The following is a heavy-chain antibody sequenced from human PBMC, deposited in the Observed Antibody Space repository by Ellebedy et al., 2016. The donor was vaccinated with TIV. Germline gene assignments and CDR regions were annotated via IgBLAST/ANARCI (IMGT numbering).Heavy chain of an antibody. V-gene: IGHV3-33*01. CDR1: GFSFRSYG. CDR3: ARGSYGGNSPPFDY. Sequence: PGGSLRLSCAASGFSFRSYGMHWVRQTPGKGLEWMAFIWYDGSNADYADSAKGRFTISRDNSKNTLYLQMNSLRVEDTAIYFCARGSYGGNSPPFDYWGQGTLVSVS. D-gene: IGHD4-23*01. J-gene: IGHJ4*02. CDR2: IWYDGSNA.